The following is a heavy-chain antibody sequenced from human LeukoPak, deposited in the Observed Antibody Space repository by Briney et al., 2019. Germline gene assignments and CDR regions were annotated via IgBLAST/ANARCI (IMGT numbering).Heavy chain of an antibody. CDR1: GFTFSSYA. V-gene: IGHV3-23*01. Sequence: GGSLRLSCAASGFTFSSYAMSWVRQAPGKGLEWVSAISGSGGSTYYAGSVKGRFTISRDNSKNTLYLQMNSLRAEDTAVYYCAKDGSNYDILTGSLPFDYWGQGTLVTVSS. CDR2: ISGSGGST. CDR3: AKDGSNYDILTGSLPFDY. D-gene: IGHD3-9*01. J-gene: IGHJ4*02.